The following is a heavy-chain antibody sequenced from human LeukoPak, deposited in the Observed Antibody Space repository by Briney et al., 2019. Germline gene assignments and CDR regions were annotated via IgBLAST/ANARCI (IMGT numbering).Heavy chain of an antibody. J-gene: IGHJ3*02. CDR1: GYSFTSYW. CDR3: ARTTLLYYDILTGYNDAFDI. CDR2: IYPGDSDT. Sequence: GESLKISCKGSGYSFTSYWIGWERQMPGKGLEWMGIIYPGDSDTRYSPSFQGQVTISADKSISTAYLQWSSLKASDTAMYYCARTTLLYYDILTGYNDAFDIWGQGTMVTVSS. D-gene: IGHD3-9*01. V-gene: IGHV5-51*01.